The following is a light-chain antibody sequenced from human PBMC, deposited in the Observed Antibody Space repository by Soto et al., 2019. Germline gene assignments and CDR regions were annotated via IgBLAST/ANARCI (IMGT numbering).Light chain of an antibody. V-gene: IGKV3D-20*02. J-gene: IGKJ5*01. CDR3: HQRNK. CDR2: GAS. CDR1: QSVSTN. Sequence: EIVLTQSPGSLSLSPGEGATLSCRASQSVSTNVAWYQQRPGQPPKLLIFGASSRATGIPARFSGSGSGTDFTLIINRLQPEDFAVYFCHQRNKFGQGTRLEIK.